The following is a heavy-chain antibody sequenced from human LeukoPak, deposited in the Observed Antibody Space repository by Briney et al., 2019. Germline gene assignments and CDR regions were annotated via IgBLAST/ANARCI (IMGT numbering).Heavy chain of an antibody. Sequence: PGGSLRLSCAASGFTFSSYAMSWVRQAPGKGLEWGSAISGSGGSTNYADSVKGRFTISRDNSKNTLYLQMNSLRAEDTAVYYCAKDRWGMTTVTTFNYWGQGTLVTVSS. J-gene: IGHJ4*02. V-gene: IGHV3-23*01. CDR3: AKDRWGMTTVTTFNY. CDR1: GFTFSSYA. D-gene: IGHD4-17*01. CDR2: ISGSGGST.